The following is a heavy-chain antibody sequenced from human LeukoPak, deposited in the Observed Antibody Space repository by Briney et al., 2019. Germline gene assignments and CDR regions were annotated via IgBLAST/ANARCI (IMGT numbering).Heavy chain of an antibody. D-gene: IGHD2-21*02. CDR3: GLGGDYPTGWFDP. CDR2: IKGDGSTT. V-gene: IGHV3-74*01. CDR1: GFTFSNYW. J-gene: IGHJ5*02. Sequence: GGSLRLSCAASGFTFSNYWMHWVRQAPGKGLVWVSGIKGDGSTTTYADSVNGRFTISRDNARNTLYLQMNSLRADDSAVYYCGLGGDYPTGWFDPCGQGTLVTVSS.